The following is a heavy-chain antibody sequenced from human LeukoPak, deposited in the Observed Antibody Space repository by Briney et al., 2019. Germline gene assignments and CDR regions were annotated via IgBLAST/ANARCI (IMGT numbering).Heavy chain of an antibody. CDR2: ISYDGSNK. CDR3: ARTDRRAAAGTADY. J-gene: IGHJ4*02. Sequence: VRXXPGXGLEWXXVISYDGSNKYYADSVKGRFTISRDNSKNTLYLQMNSLRAEDTAVYYCARTDRRAAAGTADYWGQGTLVTVSS. D-gene: IGHD6-13*01. V-gene: IGHV3-30*01.